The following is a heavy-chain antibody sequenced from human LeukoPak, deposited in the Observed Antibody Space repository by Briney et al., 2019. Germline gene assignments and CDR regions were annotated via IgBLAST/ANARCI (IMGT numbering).Heavy chain of an antibody. CDR1: VYSFANYW. J-gene: IGHJ4*02. CDR3: ARGGPNYALDY. Sequence: GESLKISCKCSVYSFANYWIDWVRQLPGKRLEWMGIIYAGDSETRYSPSFQGQVTMSTDKSISTAYLQWSSLKASDTAMYFCARGGPNYALDYWGQGTLVTVSS. CDR2: IYAGDSET. D-gene: IGHD2-2*01. V-gene: IGHV5-51*01.